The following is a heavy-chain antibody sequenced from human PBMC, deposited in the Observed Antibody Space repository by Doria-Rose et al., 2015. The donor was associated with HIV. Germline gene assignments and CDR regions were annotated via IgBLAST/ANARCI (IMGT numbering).Heavy chain of an antibody. J-gene: IGHJ4*01. CDR3: ARDNFWSGYYYFDF. Sequence: VQLQESGPGLVKPSETLSLTCTVSDDSITSNPYYWGWVRQPPGKGLQWIGSISYTGSTYYTPPLESRLTISLDSSKNQFSLKLNPGTAADAAIYYCARDNFWSGYYYFDFWGHGTLVTVSS. V-gene: IGHV4-39*07. CDR1: DDSITSNPYY. CDR2: ISYTGST. D-gene: IGHD3-3*01.